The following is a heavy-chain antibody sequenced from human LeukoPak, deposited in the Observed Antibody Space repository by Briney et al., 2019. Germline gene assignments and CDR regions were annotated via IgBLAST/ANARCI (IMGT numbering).Heavy chain of an antibody. V-gene: IGHV1-18*01. CDR3: ARDTPQHLKRFDY. CDR2: INTYNGKT. D-gene: IGHD6-13*01. Sequence: GASVKVSCKASGYTLNKFGMSWVRRAPGQGLEWLGWINTYNGKTKLGEKFQGRVTMTTDTSTSTVYMELTSLRTDDTAVYFCARDTPQHLKRFDYWGQGTLVTVSS. J-gene: IGHJ4*02. CDR1: GYTLNKFG.